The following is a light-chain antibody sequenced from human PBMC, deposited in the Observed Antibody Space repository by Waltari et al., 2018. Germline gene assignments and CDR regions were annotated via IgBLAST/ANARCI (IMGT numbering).Light chain of an antibody. V-gene: IGKV1-5*03. Sequence: DIQMTQSPSTLSASVGDRVTITCRASQTVRILLAWYQQKPGKAPNLLIYKASTLQRGVPSRCSGSGSGTEFTLTISSLQPDDLATYYCQQYNDYPWTFGQGTKVEIK. J-gene: IGKJ1*01. CDR3: QQYNDYPWT. CDR1: QTVRIL. CDR2: KAS.